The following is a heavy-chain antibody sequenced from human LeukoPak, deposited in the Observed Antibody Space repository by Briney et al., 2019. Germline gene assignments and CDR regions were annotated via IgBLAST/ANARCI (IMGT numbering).Heavy chain of an antibody. CDR2: ISGSGGST. CDR3: AKDTLYGDYVDY. D-gene: IGHD4-17*01. Sequence: GGALRLSCAASGFTFSSYAMSWVRQAPGKGLEWVSTISGSGGSTYYADSVKGRFTISRHNSKNTLYLQMNSLRAEDTAVYYCAKDTLYGDYVDYWGQGTLVTVSS. CDR1: GFTFSSYA. J-gene: IGHJ4*02. V-gene: IGHV3-23*01.